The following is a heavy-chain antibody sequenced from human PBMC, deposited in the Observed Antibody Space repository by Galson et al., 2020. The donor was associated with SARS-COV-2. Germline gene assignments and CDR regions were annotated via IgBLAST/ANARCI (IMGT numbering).Heavy chain of an antibody. V-gene: IGHV4-61*02. CDR3: ARETSWYGVYYFDY. Sequence: SETLSLTCTVSGGSISSGSYYWSWIRQPAGKGLEWIGRIYTSGSTKYNPSLKSRVTMSVDTSKNQFSLKLSSVTAADTAVYYCARETSWYGVYYFDYWGQGTLVTVSS. CDR1: GGSISSGSYY. J-gene: IGHJ4*02. CDR2: IYTSGST. D-gene: IGHD6-13*01.